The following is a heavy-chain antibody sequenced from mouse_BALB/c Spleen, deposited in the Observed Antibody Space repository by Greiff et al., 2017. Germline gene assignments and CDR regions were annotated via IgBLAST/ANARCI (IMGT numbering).Heavy chain of an antibody. D-gene: IGHD2-14*01. V-gene: IGHV1-9*01. CDR1: GYTFSSYW. CDR3: ARKGTYYRYDEEFAY. J-gene: IGHJ3*01. CDR2: ILPGSGST. Sequence: QVQLKESGAELMKPGASVKISCKATGYTFSSYWIEWVKQRPGHGLEWIGEILPGSGSTNYNEKFKGKATFTADTSSNTAYMQLSSLTSEDSAVYYCARKGTYYRYDEEFAYWGQGTLVTVSA.